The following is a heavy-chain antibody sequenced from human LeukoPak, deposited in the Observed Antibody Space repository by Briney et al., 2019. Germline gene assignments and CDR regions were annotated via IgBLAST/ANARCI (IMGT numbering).Heavy chain of an antibody. D-gene: IGHD7-27*01. J-gene: IGHJ4*02. V-gene: IGHV4-59*03. CDR2: MYNNGRTT. CDR1: GGSIISSY. Sequence: PSETLSLTCTVSGGSIISSYWTWIRQPPGKGLEWIGYMYNNGRTTNYNPSLKSRATISIDTSKNQFSLNLKSVTAADTAIYYCAKIPGDRPDDWGQGTLVTVS. CDR3: AKIPGDRPDD.